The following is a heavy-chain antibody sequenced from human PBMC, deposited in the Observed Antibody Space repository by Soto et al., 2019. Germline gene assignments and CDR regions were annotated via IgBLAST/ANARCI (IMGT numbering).Heavy chain of an antibody. D-gene: IGHD1-1*01. CDR3: ARTGDGHHDFLDY. CDR1: GFTFSSYW. Sequence: VHLEESGGGLVQPGGSLRLSCAASGFTFSSYWMNWVRQAPGKGLEWVDNINQDGTEDNLLDSVKGRFTISRDNAKKSLFLQMNSLRVDDTAVYYCARTGDGHHDFLDYWGQGALVSVSS. J-gene: IGHJ4*02. CDR2: INQDGTED. V-gene: IGHV3-7*01.